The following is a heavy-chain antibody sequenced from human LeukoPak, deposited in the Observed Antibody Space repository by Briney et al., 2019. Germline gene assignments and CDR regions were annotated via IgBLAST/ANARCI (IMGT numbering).Heavy chain of an antibody. D-gene: IGHD3-16*01. CDR2: MYHSGST. J-gene: IGHJ4*02. V-gene: IGHV4-38-2*02. CDR1: GYSIISGDY. CDR3: AKEMMEGHPVDY. Sequence: KPSETLSLTCAVTGYSIISGDYCGWLRQPPEKGLEWIAIMYHSGSTYYNPSVTSRVTISVDTSKNQFSLRLTSVTAADTAVYYCAKEMMEGHPVDYWGQGILVTVSS.